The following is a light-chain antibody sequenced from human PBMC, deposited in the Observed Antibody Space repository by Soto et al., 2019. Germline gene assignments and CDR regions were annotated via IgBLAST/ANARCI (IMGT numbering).Light chain of an antibody. CDR2: GAS. CDR1: QVIGSRY. CDR3: QQFGSSIPHT. Sequence: EIVMTQSPGTLSLSPGERATISCRASQVIGSRYLAWYHQKSGQAPRLLIYGASSRATGIPDRFSGSGSGTDSTLTISRLEPEDFGVYYCQQFGSSIPHTFGQGIKLEIK. V-gene: IGKV3-20*01. J-gene: IGKJ2*01.